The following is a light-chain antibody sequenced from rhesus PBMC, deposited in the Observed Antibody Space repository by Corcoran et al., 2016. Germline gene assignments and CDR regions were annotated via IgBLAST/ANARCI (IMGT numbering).Light chain of an antibody. J-gene: IGKJ3*01. CDR1: ENVNNY. CDR3: QHGYGTPFT. V-gene: IGKV1-74*01. CDR2: KES. Sequence: DIQMTQSPSSLSASVGDRVTITCRASENVNNYLNWYQRKPGKAHKLLIYKESTLESGVPSRFRGSGSWTDYTFTISSLQPEDVATYYCQHGYGTPFTFGPGTKLDIK.